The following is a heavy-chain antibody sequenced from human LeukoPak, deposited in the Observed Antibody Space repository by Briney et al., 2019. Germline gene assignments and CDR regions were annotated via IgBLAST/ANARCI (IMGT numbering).Heavy chain of an antibody. CDR2: MNPNSGNT. CDR3: ASFLDYYGSGSYHFDY. CDR1: GYTFTSYD. J-gene: IGHJ4*02. D-gene: IGHD3-10*01. V-gene: IGHV1-8*01. Sequence: ASVKVSCKASGYTFTSYDINWVRQATGQGLEWMGWMNPNSGNTGYAQKFQGRVTMTRNTSISTAYMELSSLRSEDTAVYYCASFLDYYGSGSYHFDYGGQGTLVTVSS.